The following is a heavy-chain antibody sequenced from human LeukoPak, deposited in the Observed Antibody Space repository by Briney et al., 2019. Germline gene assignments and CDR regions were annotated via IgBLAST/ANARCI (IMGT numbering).Heavy chain of an antibody. Sequence: SVKVSCKASGGTFSSFAINWVRQAPGQGLEWMGGIIPILGSPDYAQKFQGRVTITADEATTTAYMELTSLRSEDTVVYYCARSYGGQVWLSYWGQGTLVTVSS. D-gene: IGHD5-18*01. CDR3: ARSYGGQVWLSY. CDR1: GGTFSSFA. V-gene: IGHV1-69*13. CDR2: IIPILGSP. J-gene: IGHJ4*02.